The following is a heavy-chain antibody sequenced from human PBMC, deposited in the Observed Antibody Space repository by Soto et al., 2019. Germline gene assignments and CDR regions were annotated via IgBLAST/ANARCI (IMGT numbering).Heavy chain of an antibody. Sequence: QVQLVQSGAEVKKPGASVKVSCKASGSTFTNYYVQWVRQAPGQGLEWMGVIHPDGGHTTYSQKFQDRVTMTRDTFTSTIYMELSSLIAEDTAVYYCARGDNDYWGQGTLVTVSS. CDR2: IHPDGGHT. J-gene: IGHJ4*02. V-gene: IGHV1-46*01. CDR1: GSTFTNYY. CDR3: ARGDNDY.